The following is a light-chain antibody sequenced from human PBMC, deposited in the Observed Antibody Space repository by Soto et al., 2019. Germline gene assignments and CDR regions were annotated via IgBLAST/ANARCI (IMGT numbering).Light chain of an antibody. CDR2: RNS. CDR1: SSNIGSNY. CDR3: AAWDDSLSGVV. Sequence: QSVLTQPPSASGTPGQRVTISCSGSSSNIGSNYVYWYQQLPGTVPQLLIYRNSERPSGVPDRFSGSKSGTSASLAISGLRCEDEADYYCAAWDDSLSGVVFGGGTKLTVL. J-gene: IGLJ2*01. V-gene: IGLV1-47*01.